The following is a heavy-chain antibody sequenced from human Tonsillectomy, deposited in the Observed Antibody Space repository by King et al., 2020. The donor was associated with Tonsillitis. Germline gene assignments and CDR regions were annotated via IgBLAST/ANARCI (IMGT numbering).Heavy chain of an antibody. CDR3: ARDIVVVPAAPRTKYYYYGMDV. Sequence: QLVQSGGGLVQPGGSLRLSCAASGFTFSSYTMNWVRLAPGKGLEWVSYISSSSSTIYYADSVKGRFTISRDNAKNSLCLQMNSLRDEDTAVYYCARDIVVVPAAPRTKYYYYGMDVWGQGTTVTVSS. V-gene: IGHV3-48*02. CDR2: ISSSSSTI. D-gene: IGHD2-2*01. CDR1: GFTFSSYT. J-gene: IGHJ6*02.